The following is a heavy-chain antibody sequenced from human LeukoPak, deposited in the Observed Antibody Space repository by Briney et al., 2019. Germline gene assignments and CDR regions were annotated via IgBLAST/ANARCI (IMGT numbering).Heavy chain of an antibody. D-gene: IGHD1-7*01. CDR2: INHSGST. CDR1: GGSFSGYY. CDR3: ARHLELTYYFDY. J-gene: IGHJ4*02. V-gene: IGHV4-34*01. Sequence: SETLSLTCAVYGGSFSGYYWSWIRQPPGKGLEWIGEINHSGSTNYNPSLKSRVTISVDTSKNQFSLKLSSGTAADTAVYYCARHLELTYYFDYWGQGTLVTVSS.